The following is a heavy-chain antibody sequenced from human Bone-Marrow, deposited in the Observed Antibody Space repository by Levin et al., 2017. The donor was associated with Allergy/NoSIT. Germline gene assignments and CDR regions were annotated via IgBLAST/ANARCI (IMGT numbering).Heavy chain of an antibody. J-gene: IGHJ4*02. Sequence: GASVKVSCKASGGTFSNFGISWVRQAPGRGFEWMGSIVPFFRTANYAQKFQGRLTITADGSTGTLYMELSSLRSEDTAMYYCAVNSHYHRTGQKLYWGQGTLVTVTS. D-gene: IGHD3-22*01. V-gene: IGHV1-69*13. CDR1: GGTFSNFG. CDR2: IVPFFRTA. CDR3: AVNSHYHRTGQKLY.